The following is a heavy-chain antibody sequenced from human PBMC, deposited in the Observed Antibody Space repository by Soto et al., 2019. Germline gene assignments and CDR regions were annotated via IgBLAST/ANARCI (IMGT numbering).Heavy chain of an antibody. V-gene: IGHV3-15*01. CDR1: GFTFSNAW. Sequence: GGSLRLSCAASGFTFSNAWMSWVRQAPGKGLEWVGRIKSKTDGGTTDYAAPVKGRFTISRDDSKNTLYLQMNSLKTEDTAVYYCTTDYCSSTSCYAPFDYWGQGTLVTVSS. D-gene: IGHD2-2*01. J-gene: IGHJ4*02. CDR2: IKSKTDGGTT. CDR3: TTDYCSSTSCYAPFDY.